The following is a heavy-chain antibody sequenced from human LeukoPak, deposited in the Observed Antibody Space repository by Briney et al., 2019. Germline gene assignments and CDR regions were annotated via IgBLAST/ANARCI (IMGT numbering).Heavy chain of an antibody. Sequence: PGGSLRLSCAASGFTFSSYWMHWVRQAPGKGLVWVSRINSDGSSTSYVDSVKGRFTISRDNAKNTLYLQMNSLRAEDTAVYYCARGFYRSFVDYWGQGTLVTVSS. V-gene: IGHV3-74*01. CDR2: INSDGSST. CDR3: ARGFYRSFVDY. CDR1: GFTFSSYW. J-gene: IGHJ4*02. D-gene: IGHD2-15*01.